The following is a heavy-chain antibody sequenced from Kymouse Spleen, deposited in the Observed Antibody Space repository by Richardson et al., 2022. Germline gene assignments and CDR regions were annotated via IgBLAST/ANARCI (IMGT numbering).Heavy chain of an antibody. Sequence: QVQLQQWGAGLLKPSETLSLTCAVYGGSFSGYYWSWIRQPPGKGLEWIGEINHSGSTNYNPSLKSRVTISVDTSKNQFSLKLSSVTAADTAVYYCARRYSSSWYEFDYWGQGTLVTVSS. CDR3: ARRYSSSWYEFDY. J-gene: IGHJ4*02. CDR2: INHSGST. D-gene: IGHD6-13*01. V-gene: IGHV4-34*01. CDR1: GGSFSGYY.